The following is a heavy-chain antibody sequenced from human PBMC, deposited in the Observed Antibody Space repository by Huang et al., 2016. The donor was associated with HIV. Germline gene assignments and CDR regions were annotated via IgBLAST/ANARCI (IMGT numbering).Heavy chain of an antibody. D-gene: IGHD5-18*01. CDR2: IGGSGGGT. CDR1: GFTFSTYA. V-gene: IGHV3-23*01. J-gene: IGHJ3*01. Sequence: EVQLLESGGGLVQPGGSLRLSCGDSGFTFSTYAMSWVRQAPGKGRGWGSGIGGSGGGTYYADSVKGRFTISRDNANNTLYLQMNSLRVEDTAVYYCAKGGGASPRLHAFDVWGQGTMVTVSS. CDR3: AKGGGASPRLHAFDV.